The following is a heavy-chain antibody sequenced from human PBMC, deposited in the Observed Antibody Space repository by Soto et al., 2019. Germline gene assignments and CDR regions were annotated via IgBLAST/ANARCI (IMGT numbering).Heavy chain of an antibody. CDR3: GRGGRGGFDY. CDR2: ITGDGTTT. CDR1: GFTFSLYW. J-gene: IGHJ4*02. V-gene: IGHV3-74*01. Sequence: EVQLVESGGGLVQPGGSLRLSCAASGFTFSLYWMHWVRQAPGKGLLWVSHITGDGTTTSYADSVKGRFTISRDNAKNTVHLQMNSLRAEDTAVYYCGRGGRGGFDYWGQGALVTVSS. D-gene: IGHD3-16*01.